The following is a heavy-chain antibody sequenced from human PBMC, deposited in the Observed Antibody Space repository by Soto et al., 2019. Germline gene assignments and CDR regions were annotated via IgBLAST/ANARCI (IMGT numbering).Heavy chain of an antibody. J-gene: IGHJ5*02. CDR2: IIPIFGTA. D-gene: IGHD6-19*01. V-gene: IGHV1-69*13. CDR3: AKAVADPYNWFDP. Sequence: SVKVSCKASGGTFSIYAISCVLQSPGQGLEWMGGIIPIFGTANYAQKFQGRVTITADESTSTAYMELSSLRSEDTAVYYCAKAVADPYNWFDPWGQGTLVTVSS. CDR1: GGTFSIYA.